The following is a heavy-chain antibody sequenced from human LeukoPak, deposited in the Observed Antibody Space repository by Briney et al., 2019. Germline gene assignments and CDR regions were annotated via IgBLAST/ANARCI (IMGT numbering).Heavy chain of an antibody. Sequence: SETLSVTCAVYGGSFSGYYWSWIRQPPGKGLEWIGEINHSGSTNYNPSLKSRVTISVDTSKNQFSLKLSSVTAADTAVYYCTPLGYGHDYWGQGTLVTVSS. J-gene: IGHJ4*02. V-gene: IGHV4-34*01. CDR2: INHSGST. D-gene: IGHD5-12*01. CDR1: GGSFSGYY. CDR3: TPLGYGHDY.